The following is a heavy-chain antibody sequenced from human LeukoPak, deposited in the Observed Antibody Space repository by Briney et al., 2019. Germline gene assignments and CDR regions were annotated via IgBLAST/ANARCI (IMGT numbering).Heavy chain of an antibody. D-gene: IGHD3-22*01. V-gene: IGHV4-34*01. CDR1: GGSFSGYY. J-gene: IGHJ5*02. CDR3: ARGPSAISYYYDSSGVDP. CDR2: INHSGST. Sequence: TSETLSLTCAVYGGSFSGYYWSWIRQPPGKGLEWIGEINHSGSTNYNPSLKSRVTISVDTSKNQFSLKLSSVTAADTAVYYCARGPSAISYYYDSSGVDPWGQGTLVTVSS.